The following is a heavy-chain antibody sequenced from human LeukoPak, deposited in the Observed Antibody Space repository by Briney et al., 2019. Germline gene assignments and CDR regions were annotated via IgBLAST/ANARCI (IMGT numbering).Heavy chain of an antibody. J-gene: IGHJ1*01. Sequence: PGGSLRLSCAASGFTVSSSYMSWVRQAPGKGLEWVSVIYGGGNTYYADSVKGRFTISRENAKNSLYLQMNSLRAGDTAAYYCARGTDYGDQYFQHWGQGTLVTVSS. D-gene: IGHD4-17*01. CDR2: IYGGGNT. CDR1: GFTVSSSY. V-gene: IGHV3-53*01. CDR3: ARGTDYGDQYFQH.